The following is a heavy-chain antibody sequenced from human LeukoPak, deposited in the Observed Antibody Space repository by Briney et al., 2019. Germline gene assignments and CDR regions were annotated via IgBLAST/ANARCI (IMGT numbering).Heavy chain of an antibody. D-gene: IGHD2-2*01. CDR2: IYYSGST. Sequence: SETLSLTCTVSGGPISSYYWSWIRQPPGKGLEWIGYIYYSGSTNYNPSLKSRVTISVDTSKNQFSLKLSSVTAADTAVYYCASLAYCSSTSCYSDAFDIWGQGTMVTVSS. CDR1: GGPISSYY. J-gene: IGHJ3*02. CDR3: ASLAYCSSTSCYSDAFDI. V-gene: IGHV4-59*12.